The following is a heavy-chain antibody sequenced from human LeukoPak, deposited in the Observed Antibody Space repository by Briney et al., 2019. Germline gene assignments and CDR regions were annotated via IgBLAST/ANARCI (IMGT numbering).Heavy chain of an antibody. J-gene: IGHJ4*02. Sequence: GRSLRLSCAASGFTFSNYGMLWVRQAPGKGLEWVAVIWFDGSNKYYADSVKGRFTISRDNSKNTLYLQMNSLRAEDTAVYYCARESSTWGDAFDYWGQGTLVTVSS. CDR2: IWFDGSNK. D-gene: IGHD3-16*01. CDR3: ARESSTWGDAFDY. V-gene: IGHV3-33*01. CDR1: GFTFSNYG.